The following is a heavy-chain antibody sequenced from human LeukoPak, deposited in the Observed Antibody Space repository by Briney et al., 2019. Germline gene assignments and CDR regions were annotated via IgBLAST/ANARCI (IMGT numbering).Heavy chain of an antibody. V-gene: IGHV1-18*01. J-gene: IGHJ3*02. CDR2: ISAYNGKT. D-gene: IGHD2-8*01. CDR1: GYTFTSYG. CDR3: ARGGVRFSMGDVFDI. Sequence: ASVKVSCKASGYTFTSYGISWVRQAPGQGLAWMGWISAYNGKTDYAQELQDRVTMTTDTSTSTAYVELRSLRSDDTAVYYCARGGVRFSMGDVFDIWGQGTMVTVSS.